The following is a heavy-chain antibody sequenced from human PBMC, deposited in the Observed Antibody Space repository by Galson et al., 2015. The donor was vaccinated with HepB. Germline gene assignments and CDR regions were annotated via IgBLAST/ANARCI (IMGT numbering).Heavy chain of an antibody. Sequence: SLRLSCAASGFTVSSDHMSWVRQAPGKGLEWVSVIYTGGSTYYADSVKGRFTISRDNSKNTLYLQMNSLRAEDTAVYYCAREAGGGSGNYNFDYWGQGTLVTVSS. CDR3: AREAGGGSGNYNFDY. J-gene: IGHJ4*02. V-gene: IGHV3-53*01. D-gene: IGHD3-3*01. CDR2: IYTGGST. CDR1: GFTVSSDH.